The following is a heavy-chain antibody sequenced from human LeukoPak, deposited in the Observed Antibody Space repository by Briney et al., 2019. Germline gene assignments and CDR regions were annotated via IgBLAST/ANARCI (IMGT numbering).Heavy chain of an antibody. J-gene: IGHJ5*02. V-gene: IGHV4-59*01. Sequence: SETLSLTCTVSGGSISSYYWSWIRQPPGKGLEWIGYIYYSGSTNYNPSLKSRLTISLDTSKNQFSLNLSSVTAADTAVYYCAREGDKYANWFDTWGQGTLVTVSS. CDR1: GGSISSYY. CDR3: AREGDKYANWFDT. D-gene: IGHD2-8*01. CDR2: IYYSGST.